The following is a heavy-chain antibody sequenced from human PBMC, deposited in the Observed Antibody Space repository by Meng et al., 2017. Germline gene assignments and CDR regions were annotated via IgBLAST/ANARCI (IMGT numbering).Heavy chain of an antibody. V-gene: IGHV3-30*01. CDR3: AASTTGGDLLQSQY. CDR2: IAYDGSNK. Sequence: GESLKISCAASGFTFSSYAMHWVRQAPGKGLEWVAVIAYDGSNKYYADSVKGRFTISRDNSKNTLYLQMNSLRAEDTAVYYCAASTTGGDLLQSQYWGQGTLVTVSS. J-gene: IGHJ4*02. D-gene: IGHD1-14*01. CDR1: GFTFSSYA.